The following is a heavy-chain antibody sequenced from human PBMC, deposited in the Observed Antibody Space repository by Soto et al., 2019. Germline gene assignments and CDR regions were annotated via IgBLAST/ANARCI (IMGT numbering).Heavy chain of an antibody. CDR2: ISGSGGST. Sequence: GGSLRLSCAASGFTFSSYAMSWVRQAPGKGLEWVSAISGSGGSTYYADSVKGRFTISRDNSKNTLYLQMNSLRAEDTAVYYCAKDVPSPAYYYDSSGENAFDIWGQGTMVTVSS. D-gene: IGHD3-22*01. J-gene: IGHJ3*02. CDR3: AKDVPSPAYYYDSSGENAFDI. V-gene: IGHV3-23*01. CDR1: GFTFSSYA.